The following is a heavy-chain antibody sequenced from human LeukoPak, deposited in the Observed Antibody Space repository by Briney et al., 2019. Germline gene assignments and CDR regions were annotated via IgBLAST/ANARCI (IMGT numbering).Heavy chain of an antibody. CDR1: GGSISSSSYY. CDR2: IYYSGST. J-gene: IGHJ4*02. D-gene: IGHD4-17*01. V-gene: IGHV4-39*01. Sequence: PSETLSLTCTVSGGSISSSSYYWGWIRQPPGKGLEWIGSIYYSGSTYYNPSLKSRVTIPVDTSENQFSLKLTSVTATDTAVYYCARRTFLYGDYRVWGQGILVTVSS. CDR3: ARRTFLYGDYRV.